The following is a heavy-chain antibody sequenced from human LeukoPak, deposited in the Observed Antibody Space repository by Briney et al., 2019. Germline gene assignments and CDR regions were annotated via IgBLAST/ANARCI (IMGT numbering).Heavy chain of an antibody. CDR2: ITGSGGST. V-gene: IGHV3-23*01. J-gene: IGHJ4*02. CDR3: ARDVLYYYDSSGYGGDY. Sequence: PGGSLRVSCAASGFTFSSYAMSWVRQAPGKGLEWVSGITGSGGSTYYADSVKGRFTISRDNAKNSLYLQMNSLRAEDTAVYYCARDVLYYYDSSGYGGDYWGQGTLVTVSS. CDR1: GFTFSSYA. D-gene: IGHD3-22*01.